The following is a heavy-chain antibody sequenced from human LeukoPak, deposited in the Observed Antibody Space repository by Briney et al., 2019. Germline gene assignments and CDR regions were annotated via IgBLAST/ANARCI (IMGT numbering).Heavy chain of an antibody. CDR3: ARDGSGWPNYYYYYGMDV. J-gene: IGHJ6*02. CDR2: IYYSGST. V-gene: IGHV4-59*12. Sequence: SETLSLTCTVSGGSISSYYWSWIRQPPGKGLEWIGYIYYSGSTNYNPSLKSRVTISVDTSKNQFSLKLSSVTAADTAVYYCARDGSGWPNYYYYYGMDVWGQGTTVTVSS. CDR1: GGSISSYY. D-gene: IGHD6-19*01.